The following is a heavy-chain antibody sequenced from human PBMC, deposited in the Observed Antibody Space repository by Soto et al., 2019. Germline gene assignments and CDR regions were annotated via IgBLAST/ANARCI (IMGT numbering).Heavy chain of an antibody. J-gene: IGHJ4*02. CDR3: ASSATRLVVPAAMIV. Sequence: SETLSLTCAVYGGSFSGYYWSWIRQPPGKGLEWIGYIYYSGSTYYNPSLKSRVTISVDTSKNQFSLKLSSVTAADTAVYYCASSATRLVVPAAMIVWGQGTLVTVSS. V-gene: IGHV4-34*09. CDR2: IYYSGST. CDR1: GGSFSGYY. D-gene: IGHD2-2*01.